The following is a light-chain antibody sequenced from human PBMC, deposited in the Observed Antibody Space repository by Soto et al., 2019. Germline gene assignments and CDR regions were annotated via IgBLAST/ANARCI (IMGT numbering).Light chain of an antibody. Sequence: DIQMTQSPSTLSASVGDRVTITCRASQSISSWLAWYQQKPGIAPKLLIYDASSLESGVPSRFSGSGSGIECTLTISSLQPDDFATYYCQQSKSYPWTFGQGTKVEIK. V-gene: IGKV1-5*01. CDR2: DAS. CDR3: QQSKSYPWT. J-gene: IGKJ1*01. CDR1: QSISSW.